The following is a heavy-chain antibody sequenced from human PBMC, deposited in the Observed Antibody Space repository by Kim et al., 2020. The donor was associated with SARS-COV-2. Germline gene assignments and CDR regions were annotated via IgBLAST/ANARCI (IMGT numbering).Heavy chain of an antibody. J-gene: IGHJ4*02. V-gene: IGHV3-23*01. D-gene: IGHD1-1*01. CDR1: GFTFSTYA. CDR3: AKYTLWNTRYFDF. CDR2: ISDSGGTT. Sequence: GGSLRLSCTASGFTFSTYAMSWVRQAPGKGLEWVSHISDSGGTTKYADSVKGRFTISRDNSKNTLCLQMNSLRAEDTAVYYCAKYTLWNTRYFDFWGQGTLVTVSS.